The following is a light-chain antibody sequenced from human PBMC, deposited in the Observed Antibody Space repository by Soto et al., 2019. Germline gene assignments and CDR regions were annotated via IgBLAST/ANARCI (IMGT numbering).Light chain of an antibody. Sequence: QSALTQPRSVSGSPGQSVTISCTGTSSDVGGYNYVSWYQQHPGKAPKLMIYDVSKRPSGVPDRFSGSKSGNTASLTISGLHAEYEADYYCCSYAGSYTWVFGGGTKVTAL. CDR2: DVS. V-gene: IGLV2-11*01. CDR3: CSYAGSYTWV. J-gene: IGLJ3*02. CDR1: SSDVGGYNY.